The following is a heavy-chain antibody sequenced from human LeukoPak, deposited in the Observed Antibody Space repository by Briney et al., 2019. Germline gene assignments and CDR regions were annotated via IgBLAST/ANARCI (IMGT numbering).Heavy chain of an antibody. CDR1: GGSISSRSYY. V-gene: IGHV4-39*01. CDR2: IYYSGST. CDR3: GSGSGTYIRSPNWFDP. Sequence: SETLSPTCTVSGGSISSRSYYWGWIRQPPGKGLEWIGSIYYSGSTYYNPSLKSRVTISVDTSKNQFSLMLSSVTAADTAVYYCGSGSGTYIRSPNWFDPWGQGTLVTVSS. J-gene: IGHJ5*02. D-gene: IGHD3-10*01.